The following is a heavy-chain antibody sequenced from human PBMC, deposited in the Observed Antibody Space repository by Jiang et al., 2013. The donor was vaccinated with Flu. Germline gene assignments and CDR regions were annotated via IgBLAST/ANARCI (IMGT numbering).Heavy chain of an antibody. CDR3: ARDLGYSSSWRAYYYYYMDV. D-gene: IGHD6-13*01. Sequence: QTLSLTCAISGDSVSSNSAAWNWIRQSPSRGLEWLGRTYYRSKWYNDYAVSVKSRITINPDTSKNQFSLQLNSVTPEDTAVYYCARDLGYSSSWRAYYYYYMDVWGKGTTVTASS. CDR1: GDSVSSNSAA. J-gene: IGHJ6*03. CDR2: TYYRSKWYN. V-gene: IGHV6-1*01.